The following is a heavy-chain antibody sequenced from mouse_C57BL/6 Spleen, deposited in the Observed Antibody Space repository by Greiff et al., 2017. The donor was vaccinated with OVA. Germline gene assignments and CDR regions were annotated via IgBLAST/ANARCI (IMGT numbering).Heavy chain of an antibody. CDR3: ARGYDYYAMDY. J-gene: IGHJ4*01. Sequence: QLVESGGGLVKPGGSLKLSCAASGFTFSSYAMSWVRQTPEKRLEWVATISDGGSYTYYPDNVKGRFTISRDNAKNNLYLQMSHLKSEDTAMYYCARGYDYYAMDYWGQGTSVTVSS. CDR2: ISDGGSYT. V-gene: IGHV5-4*01. CDR1: GFTFSSYA.